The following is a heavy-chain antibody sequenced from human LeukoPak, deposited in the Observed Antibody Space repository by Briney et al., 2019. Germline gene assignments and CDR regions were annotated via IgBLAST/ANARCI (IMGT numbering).Heavy chain of an antibody. CDR2: INSDRKST. Sequence: GGSLRLSCAAAGFTFSNYWMHWVRQAPGKGPEWVSRINSDRKSTSYADSVKGRFTISRDNAKNTLYLQMNSLRAEDKAVYYCARDYRNYYDFWSGYSYYFDYWGQGTLVTVSS. J-gene: IGHJ4*02. CDR3: ARDYRNYYDFWSGYSYYFDY. D-gene: IGHD3-3*01. V-gene: IGHV3-74*01. CDR1: GFTFSNYW.